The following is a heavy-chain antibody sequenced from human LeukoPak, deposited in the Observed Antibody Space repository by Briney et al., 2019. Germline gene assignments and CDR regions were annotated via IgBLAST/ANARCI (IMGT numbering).Heavy chain of an antibody. V-gene: IGHV3-9*01. J-gene: IGHJ4*02. D-gene: IGHD1-26*01. CDR3: AKDRWELLVHYYFDY. Sequence: PGGSLRLSCAASGFTFCDYVMHSVRQAPGKGLELVSGISWNSGSIGYADSVKGRFTISRDNAKTSLYLQMNSLRAEDTALYYCAKDRWELLVHYYFDYWGQGTLVTVSS. CDR1: GFTFCDYV. CDR2: ISWNSGSI.